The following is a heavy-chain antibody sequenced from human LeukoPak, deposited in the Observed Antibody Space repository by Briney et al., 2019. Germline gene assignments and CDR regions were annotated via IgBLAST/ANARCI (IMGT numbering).Heavy chain of an antibody. CDR2: IIPIFGTA. J-gene: IGHJ3*02. D-gene: IGHD5-24*01. V-gene: IGHV1-69*13. CDR3: ARDVVRDGYDSRVGGAFDI. Sequence: SVKVSCKASGGTFSSYAISWVRQAPGQGLEWMGGIIPIFGTANSAQKFQGRVTITADESTSTAYMELSSLRSEDTAVHYCARDVVRDGYDSRVGGAFDIWGQGTMVTVSS. CDR1: GGTFSSYA.